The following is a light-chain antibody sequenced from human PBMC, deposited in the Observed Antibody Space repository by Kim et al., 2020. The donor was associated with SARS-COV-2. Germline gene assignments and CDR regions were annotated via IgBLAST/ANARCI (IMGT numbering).Light chain of an antibody. CDR1: QGISNF. V-gene: IGKV1-27*01. J-gene: IGKJ4*01. CDR2: AAS. Sequence: GDRVTITCRASQGISNFLAWYQQKAGKNPTLIIYAASTLQSGVPSRFSGSGSETDFTLTISSFQPEDVATYYCQKYNSAPLTFGAGTTL. CDR3: QKYNSAPLT.